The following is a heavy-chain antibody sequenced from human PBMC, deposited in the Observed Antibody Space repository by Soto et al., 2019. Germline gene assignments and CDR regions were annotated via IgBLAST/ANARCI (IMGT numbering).Heavy chain of an antibody. V-gene: IGHV3-23*01. D-gene: IGHD6-19*01. J-gene: IGHJ4*02. CDR2: ISASGRDT. CDR1: GFTFSNYA. Sequence: GGSLRLSCAASGFTFSNYAMSWVRQAPGKGLEWVSGISASGRDTYYADSVKDRFTISRDNSKSTVYLQVNSLRADDTAIYYCAKGRSSGWYYFAYWGQGTPVTVSS. CDR3: AKGRSSGWYYFAY.